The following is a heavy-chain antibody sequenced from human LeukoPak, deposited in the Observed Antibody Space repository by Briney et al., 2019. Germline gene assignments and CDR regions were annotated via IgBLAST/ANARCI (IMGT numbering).Heavy chain of an antibody. V-gene: IGHV3-74*01. Sequence: GGSLRLSCVASGFTFSTAWMHWARQTPGKGLVWVSHINGDGRRINYADDVKGRFTISRDNAKNTLYLQMNSLRVEDTAVYYCVRDLPRTTGPWGQGTLVTVSS. CDR3: VRDLPRTTGP. CDR1: GFTFSTAW. D-gene: IGHD4-17*01. J-gene: IGHJ5*02. CDR2: INGDGRRI.